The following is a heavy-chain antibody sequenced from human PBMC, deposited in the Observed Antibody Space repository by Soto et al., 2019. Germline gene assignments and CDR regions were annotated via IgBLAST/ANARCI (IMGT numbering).Heavy chain of an antibody. V-gene: IGHV1-69*01. D-gene: IGHD4-17*01. CDR3: ARSLEGTTVTNWFDP. J-gene: IGHJ5*02. CDR2: ITPVFGTA. CDR1: ADTFNSYS. Sequence: QVQLVQSGAEVKKPGSSVKVSCKASADTFNSYSLSWLRQAPGQRLEWMGGITPVFGTADHAQSLEDRLTITSDDSTSTVYIELSSLRSDDTAVSYCARSLEGTTVTNWFDPWGQGALVTVSS.